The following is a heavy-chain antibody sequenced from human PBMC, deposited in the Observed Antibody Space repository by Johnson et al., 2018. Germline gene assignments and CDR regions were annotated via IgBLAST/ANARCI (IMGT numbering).Heavy chain of an antibody. J-gene: IGHJ6*03. V-gene: IGHV3-11*04. Sequence: QVQLVQSGGGLVKPGGSLRLSCAASGFTFSDYYMSWIRQAPGKGLEWVSYISSSGSTIYYADSVKGRFTISRDNAKNSLYLQMNSLRAEDTAVYYCARDRGIVLVVAAATGPEYYYRDVWGKGTTVTVSS. D-gene: IGHD2-15*01. CDR1: GFTFSDYY. CDR3: ARDRGIVLVVAAATGPEYYYRDV. CDR2: ISSSGSTI.